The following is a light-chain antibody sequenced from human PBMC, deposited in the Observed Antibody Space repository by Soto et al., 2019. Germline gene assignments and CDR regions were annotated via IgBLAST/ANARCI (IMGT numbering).Light chain of an antibody. CDR1: QSVNNY. J-gene: IGKJ2*01. V-gene: IGKV3-11*01. CDR3: QQRSTWPGT. Sequence: EVVLTQSPATLSLSPGERVTLSCRASQSVNNYLAWYQQKPGQAPRLLIYDASNRATDIPARFSGSGSRTDFTLTISTLEPEDFAVYYCQQRSTWPGTLGQGTKLEIK. CDR2: DAS.